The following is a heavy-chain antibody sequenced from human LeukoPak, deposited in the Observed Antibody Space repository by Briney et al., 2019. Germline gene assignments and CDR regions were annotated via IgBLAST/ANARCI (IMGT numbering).Heavy chain of an antibody. CDR1: ADSISNSY. CDR3: AKEAPMATNNWYFDL. Sequence: PSETLSLTCTVSADSISNSYWSWIRQCAGKGLEWIGRIYTSGSTNYNPSLKSRVTMSVDTSKNQFSLVLTSVTAADTAVYFCAKEAPMATNNWYFDLWGRGTLVTVSS. CDR2: IYTSGST. D-gene: IGHD5-24*01. J-gene: IGHJ2*01. V-gene: IGHV4-4*07.